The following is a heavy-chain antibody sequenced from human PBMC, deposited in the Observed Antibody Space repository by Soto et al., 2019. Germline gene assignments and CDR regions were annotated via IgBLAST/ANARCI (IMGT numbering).Heavy chain of an antibody. CDR2: INHSGST. Sequence: SETLSLTCAVYGGSFSGYYWSWIRQPPGKGLEWIGEINHSGSTNYNPSLKSRVTISVDTSKNQFSLKLSSVAAADTAVYYCARDYGEGEQIVYGMDVWGQGTTVTVSS. V-gene: IGHV4-34*01. D-gene: IGHD4-17*01. CDR1: GGSFSGYY. J-gene: IGHJ6*02. CDR3: ARDYGEGEQIVYGMDV.